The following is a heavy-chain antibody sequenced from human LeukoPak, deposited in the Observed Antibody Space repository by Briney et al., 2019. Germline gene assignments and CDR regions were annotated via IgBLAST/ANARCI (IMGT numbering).Heavy chain of an antibody. V-gene: IGHV3-23*01. CDR3: ARDYDYDSSGYSSD. Sequence: GGSLRLSCAASGFTFNNYGMHWVRQAAGKGLEWASSVSGGADMSYYADSVKGRFTVSRDYSNNTLYLHMNSLRDEDTAVYYCARDYDYDSSGYSSDWGQGTLVTVSS. CDR1: GFTFNNYG. D-gene: IGHD3-22*01. J-gene: IGHJ4*02. CDR2: VSGGADMS.